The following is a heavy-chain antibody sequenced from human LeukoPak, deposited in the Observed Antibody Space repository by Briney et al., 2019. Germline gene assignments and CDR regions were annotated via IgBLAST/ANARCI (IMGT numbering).Heavy chain of an antibody. Sequence: SETLSLTCTVSGGSISSSSYYWGWIRQPPGKGLEWIGSIYYSGSTYYNPSLKSRVTTSVDTSKNQFSLKLSSVTAADTAVYYCATFYYYDSSGYPSFDYWGQGTLVTVSS. CDR1: GGSISSSSYY. CDR3: ATFYYYDSSGYPSFDY. V-gene: IGHV4-39*01. J-gene: IGHJ4*02. D-gene: IGHD3-22*01. CDR2: IYYSGST.